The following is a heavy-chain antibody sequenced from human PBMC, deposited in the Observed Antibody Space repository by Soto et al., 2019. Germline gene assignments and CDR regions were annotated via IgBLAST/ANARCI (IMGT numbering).Heavy chain of an antibody. J-gene: IGHJ4*02. V-gene: IGHV4-34*01. D-gene: IGHD4-17*01. CDR1: GGSFSGYY. CDR3: AGESMTTVTKFDY. Sequence: QVQLQQWSAGLLKPSETLSLTCAVYGGSFSGYYWSWIRQPPGKGLGWIGEINHSGSTNYNPSLKSRVTIYVDTSKNQFSLKLSSVTAADTAVYYCAGESMTTVTKFDYWGKGTLVTVSS. CDR2: INHSGST.